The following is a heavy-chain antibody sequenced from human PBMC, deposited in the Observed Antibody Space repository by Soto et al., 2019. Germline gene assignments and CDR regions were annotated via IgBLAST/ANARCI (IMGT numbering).Heavy chain of an antibody. V-gene: IGHV1-18*01. Sequence: QVQLVQSGGEVKKPGASVKVSCKASGYTFTNYGISWVRQAPGQGLEWMGWINVYNGNTKYAQKVQGRVNMTTDTSTSPDYMEMRSRRSEDTAVYYWARGGGSGSYYKQCTWFDPWGQGTLVTVSS. D-gene: IGHD3-10*01. CDR1: GYTFTNYG. J-gene: IGHJ5*02. CDR3: ARGGGSGSYYKQCTWFDP. CDR2: INVYNGNT.